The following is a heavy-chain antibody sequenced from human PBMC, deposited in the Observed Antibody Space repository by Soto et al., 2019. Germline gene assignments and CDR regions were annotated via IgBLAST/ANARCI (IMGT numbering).Heavy chain of an antibody. Sequence: KTSETLSLTCTVSGGSISSSSYYWGWIRQPPGKGLEWIGSIYYSGSTYCNPSLKSRVTISVDTSKNQFSLKLSSVTAADTAVYYCASTYYYGSGSSPSWFEPWGQGTLVTVS. J-gene: IGHJ5*02. V-gene: IGHV4-39*01. CDR3: ASTYYYGSGSSPSWFEP. CDR2: IYYSGST. D-gene: IGHD3-10*01. CDR1: GGSISSSSYY.